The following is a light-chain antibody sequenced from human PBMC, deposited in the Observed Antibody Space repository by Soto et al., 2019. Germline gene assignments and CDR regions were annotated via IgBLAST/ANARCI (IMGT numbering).Light chain of an antibody. CDR2: DAS. V-gene: IGKV3-11*01. CDR1: QSVISY. CDR3: QQRSDSYT. Sequence: EIVLTQSPATLSLSPGERATLSCRASQSVISYLAWNQQKPGQAPRLLIYDASNRATGIPARFSGSGYVTAFTLTIIILRPEDFVVYYCQQRSDSYTFGKGTKLE. J-gene: IGKJ2*01.